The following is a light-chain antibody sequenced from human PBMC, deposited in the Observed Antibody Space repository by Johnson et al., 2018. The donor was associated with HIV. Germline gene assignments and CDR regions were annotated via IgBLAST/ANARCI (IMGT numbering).Light chain of an antibody. CDR3: GTWDSSLSAGFYV. V-gene: IGLV1-51*01. J-gene: IGLJ1*01. Sequence: QSVLTQPPSVSAAPGQKVTISCSGSSSNIANNYVSWYQQLPGTAPKLLIYDNNKRPSGIPDLFSCSKSGTSATLGITGLQTGDEADYYCGTWDSSLSAGFYVFGTGSKVTVL. CDR2: DNN. CDR1: SSNIANNY.